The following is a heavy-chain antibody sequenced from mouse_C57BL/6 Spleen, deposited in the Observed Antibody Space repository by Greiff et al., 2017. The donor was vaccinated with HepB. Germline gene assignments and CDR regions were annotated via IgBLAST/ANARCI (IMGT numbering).Heavy chain of an antibody. J-gene: IGHJ4*01. CDR1: GFTFSSYA. CDR3: ARDKSYYSNPAYAMDY. CDR2: ISDGGSYT. D-gene: IGHD2-5*01. Sequence: DVQLVESGGGLVKPGGSLKLSCAASGFTFSSYAMSWVRQTPEKRLEWVATISDGGSYTYYPDNVKGRFTISRDNAKNNLYLQMSHLKSEDTAMYYCARDKSYYSNPAYAMDYWGQGTSVTVSS. V-gene: IGHV5-4*01.